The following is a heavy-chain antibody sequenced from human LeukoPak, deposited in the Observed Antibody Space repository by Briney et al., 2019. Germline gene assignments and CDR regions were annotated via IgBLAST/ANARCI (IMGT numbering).Heavy chain of an antibody. D-gene: IGHD3-10*01. Sequence: GGSLRLSCEASGFTFTKFWMSWVRQAPGKGLEWVANIKQDGSEKYYVDSVKGRFTISRDNAKNSLYLQMNSLRAEDTAVYYCARDRFASPYWGQGTLVTVSS. CDR1: GFTFTKFW. J-gene: IGHJ4*02. CDR3: ARDRFASPY. CDR2: IKQDGSEK. V-gene: IGHV3-7*01.